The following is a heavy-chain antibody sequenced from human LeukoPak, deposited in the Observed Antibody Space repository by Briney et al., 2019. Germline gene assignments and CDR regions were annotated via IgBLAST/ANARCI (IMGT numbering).Heavy chain of an antibody. Sequence: QPGGSLRLSCAASGFGFSNYWMSWVRQAPGKGLEWVANMNEDGSEKNYVDSVEGRFTISRDNAQDSLYLQMNSLRAEDTAVYYCARDRGYSNFDYWGQGTLLTVSS. CDR2: MNEDGSEK. V-gene: IGHV3-7*01. D-gene: IGHD4-11*01. CDR1: GFGFSNYW. J-gene: IGHJ4*02. CDR3: ARDRGYSNFDY.